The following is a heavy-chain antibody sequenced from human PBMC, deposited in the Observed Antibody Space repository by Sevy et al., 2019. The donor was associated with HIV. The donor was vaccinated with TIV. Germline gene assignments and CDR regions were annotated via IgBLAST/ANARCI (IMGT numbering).Heavy chain of an antibody. CDR2: IYSGGST. V-gene: IGHV3-53*01. Sequence: GGSLRLSCAASGFTVSSNYMSWVRQAPGKGLEWVSVIYSGGSTYYADSVKGRFTISRDNSKNTLYLQMNSLRAEDTAVYYCARALIGYRSSTSCSTPFDIWGQGTMVTVSS. CDR1: GFTVSSNY. D-gene: IGHD2-2*01. J-gene: IGHJ3*02. CDR3: ARALIGYRSSTSCSTPFDI.